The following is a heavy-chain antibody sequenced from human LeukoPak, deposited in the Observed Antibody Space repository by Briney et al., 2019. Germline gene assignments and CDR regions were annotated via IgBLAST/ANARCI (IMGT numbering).Heavy chain of an antibody. CDR1: GGTISSSSYY. D-gene: IGHD3-3*01. V-gene: IGHV4-39*01. CDR3: ARHVRFLEWLSSYYFDY. CDR2: IYYSGTT. Sequence: SETLSLTCTVSGGTISSSSYYWGWIRQPPGKGLEWIGSIYYSGTTYYNPSLKSRVTISVDTSKSQFSLRLTSVTAADTAVYYCARHVRFLEWLSSYYFDYWGPGNPGHRLL. J-gene: IGHJ4*02.